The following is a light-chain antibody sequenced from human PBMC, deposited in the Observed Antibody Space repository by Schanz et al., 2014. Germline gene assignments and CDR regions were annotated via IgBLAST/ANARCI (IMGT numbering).Light chain of an antibody. J-gene: IGLJ3*02. Sequence: QSVLTQPPSASATPGLRVTISCSGSSSNIGSNPVNWYQQLPGAAPKLLIHTNNQRPSGVPDRFSGSKSGTSASLAISGLQSEDEADYYCAAWDDSLNGHWVFGGGTKLTVL. V-gene: IGLV1-44*01. CDR2: TNN. CDR1: SSNIGSNP. CDR3: AAWDDSLNGHWV.